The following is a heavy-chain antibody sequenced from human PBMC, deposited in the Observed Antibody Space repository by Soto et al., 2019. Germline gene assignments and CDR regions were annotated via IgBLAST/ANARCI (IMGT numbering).Heavy chain of an antibody. V-gene: IGHV3-48*01. CDR2: ISSSSSTI. CDR1: GFTFSSYS. CDR3: ARADYGDY. J-gene: IGHJ4*02. Sequence: GGSLRLSCAASGFTFSSYSMNWVRQAPGKGLEWVSYISSSSSTIYYADSVKGRFTISRDNAKNSLYLQMNSLRAEDTAVYYCARADYGDYWGQGTLVTVSS.